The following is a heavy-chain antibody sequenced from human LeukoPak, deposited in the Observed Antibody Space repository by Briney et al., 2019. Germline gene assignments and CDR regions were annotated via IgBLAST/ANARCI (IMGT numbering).Heavy chain of an antibody. J-gene: IGHJ4*02. CDR1: GGTFSSYA. D-gene: IGHD3-9*01. Sequence: ASVKVSCKASGGTFSSYAISWVRQAPGQGLEWMGWISAYNGNTRYAQKLRDRVTMTTDTSTSTAYMELRSLRSDDTAVYYCARGGYDILTGYYVVGTFDYWGQGTLVTVSS. CDR2: ISAYNGNT. V-gene: IGHV1-18*01. CDR3: ARGGYDILTGYYVVGTFDY.